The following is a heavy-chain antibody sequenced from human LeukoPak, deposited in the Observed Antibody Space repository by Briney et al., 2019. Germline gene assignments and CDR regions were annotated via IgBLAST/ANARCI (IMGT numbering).Heavy chain of an antibody. V-gene: IGHV4-4*07. CDR2: IYTSGNT. D-gene: IGHD3-22*01. CDR3: AREEFQYDSSGYYQRWYIDL. Sequence: KPSETLSLTCTVSGGSISSYYWSWIRQPAGEGLEWIGRIYTSGNTNYNPSLKSRVTMSVDTSNNQFSLKLSSVTAADTAVYYCAREEFQYDSSGYYQRWYIDLWGRGTLVTVSS. J-gene: IGHJ2*01. CDR1: GGSISSYY.